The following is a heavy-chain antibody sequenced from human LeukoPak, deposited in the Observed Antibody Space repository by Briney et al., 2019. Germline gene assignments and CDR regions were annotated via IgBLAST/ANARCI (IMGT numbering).Heavy chain of an antibody. CDR2: MNPNSGNT. D-gene: IGHD1-14*01. V-gene: IGHV1-8*01. CDR3: ARDGMRSLARKVVFDI. CDR1: VYTFTSYD. Sequence: GASVNVSCKASVYTFTSYDINWVRRATGQGLEWMGWMNPNSGNTGYVQKFQGRDTMTKNSSISPAYMERSNLRYEDTAGCDCARDGMRSLARKVVFDIWGQGTMVTVSS. J-gene: IGHJ3*02.